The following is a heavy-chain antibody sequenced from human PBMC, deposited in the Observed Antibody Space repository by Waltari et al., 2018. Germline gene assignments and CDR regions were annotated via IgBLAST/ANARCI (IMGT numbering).Heavy chain of an antibody. CDR1: GGTFSSYA. CDR3: ARAASLDYDSSGYYLFDY. CDR2: IIPIFGTA. V-gene: IGHV1-69*01. Sequence: QVQLVQSGAEVKKPGSSVKVSCKASGGTFSSYAISWVRQAPGQGLEWMGGIIPIFGTANYAQKFQGRVTITADESTSTAYMELSSLRSEDTAVYYCARAASLDYDSSGYYLFDYWGQGTLVTVSS. J-gene: IGHJ4*02. D-gene: IGHD3-22*01.